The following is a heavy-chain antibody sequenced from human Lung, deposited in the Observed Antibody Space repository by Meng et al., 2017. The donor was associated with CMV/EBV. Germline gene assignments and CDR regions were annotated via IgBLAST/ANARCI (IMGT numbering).Heavy chain of an antibody. CDR3: ARDNNWGPDY. V-gene: IGHV1-2*02. CDR2: IHPHRGDT. D-gene: IGHD7-27*01. Sequence: XVKVSCKASGYTFTAHYFHWVRQAPGQGLEWMGWIHPHRGDTNYAQQFQGRGTLTRDTSINTGYMELTRLTSDDKAVYYCARDNNWGPDYWCQGTLVTVSS. J-gene: IGHJ4*02. CDR1: GYTFTAHY.